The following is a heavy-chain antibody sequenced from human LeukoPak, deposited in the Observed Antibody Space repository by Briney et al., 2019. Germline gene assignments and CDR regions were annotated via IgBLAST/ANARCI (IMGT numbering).Heavy chain of an antibody. D-gene: IGHD1-26*01. J-gene: IGHJ3*02. V-gene: IGHV1-69*06. Sequence: SVKVSCKASGGTFSSYAISWVRQAPGQGFEWMGGIIRIIGTTNYAQKFQGRVTITADKSTNTAYMELSSLRSEDTAVYYCARVESWEHSGSSQDAFDIWGQGTMVTVSS. CDR3: ARVESWEHSGSSQDAFDI. CDR2: IIRIIGTT. CDR1: GGTFSSYA.